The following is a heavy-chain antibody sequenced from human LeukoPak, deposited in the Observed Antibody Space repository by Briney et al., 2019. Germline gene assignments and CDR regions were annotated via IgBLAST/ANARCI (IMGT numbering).Heavy chain of an antibody. CDR2: IITIFGST. CDR3: ARDSPIPNPDCTGGTCLPMGGPFDI. V-gene: IGHV1-69*06. J-gene: IGHJ3*02. CDR1: GGIFTTYA. Sequence: SVKVSCKASGGIFTTYAINWVRQAPGQGLEWMGRIITIFGSTNYAQKFQRRATITADKSTSTSYMELSSLRSEDTAMYYCARDSPIPNPDCTGGTCLPMGGPFDIWGQGTMVTVSS. D-gene: IGHD2-15*01.